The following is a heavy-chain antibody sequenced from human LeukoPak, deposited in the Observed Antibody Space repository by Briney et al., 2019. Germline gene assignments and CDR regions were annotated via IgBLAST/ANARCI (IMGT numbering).Heavy chain of an antibody. CDR1: GFTFSSYG. D-gene: IGHD3-10*01. V-gene: IGHV3-30*02. J-gene: IGHJ4*02. CDR2: IRYDGSNK. Sequence: PGGSLRLSCAASGFTFSSYGMHWVRQAPGRGLEWEAFIRYDGSNKYYADSVKGRFTISRDNSKNTLYLQMNSLRAEDTAVYYCAKPLLSSGSMASYWGQGTLVTVSS. CDR3: AKPLLSSGSMASY.